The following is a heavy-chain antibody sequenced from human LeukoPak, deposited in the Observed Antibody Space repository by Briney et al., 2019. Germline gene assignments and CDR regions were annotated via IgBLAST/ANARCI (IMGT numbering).Heavy chain of an antibody. D-gene: IGHD6-13*01. CDR2: IYYSGST. V-gene: IGHV4-59*08. CDR3: ARHAGADGSNWSYFDY. J-gene: IGHJ4*02. Sequence: SETLSLTCAVYGGCFSGYYWSWIRQPPGKGLEWVGYIYYSGSTYYNPSLRSRLTILVDTSRNQFSLKLYSVTAADTAVYYCARHAGADGSNWSYFDYWGQGTLVTVSS. CDR1: GGCFSGYY.